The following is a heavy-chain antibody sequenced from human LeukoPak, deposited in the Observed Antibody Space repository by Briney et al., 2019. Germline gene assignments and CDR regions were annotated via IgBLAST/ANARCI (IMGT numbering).Heavy chain of an antibody. CDR3: ASGGSDSSGHFDY. Sequence: PGGSLRLSCVASGFTFSSYGMHWVRQAPGKGLEWVAFIRYDGSNKYYADSVKGRFTISRDNSKNTLYLQMNSRRAEDTAVYYCASGGSDSSGHFDYWGQGTLVTVSS. D-gene: IGHD3-22*01. CDR1: GFTFSSYG. CDR2: IRYDGSNK. V-gene: IGHV3-30*02. J-gene: IGHJ4*02.